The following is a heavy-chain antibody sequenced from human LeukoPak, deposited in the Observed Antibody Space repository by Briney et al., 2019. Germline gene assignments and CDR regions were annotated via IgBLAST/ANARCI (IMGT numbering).Heavy chain of an antibody. D-gene: IGHD3-10*01. V-gene: IGHV4-59*08. CDR1: GGSMSSYY. J-gene: IGHJ6*02. CDR3: ASTLPQLSFGELRYGMDV. Sequence: SETLSLICTVSGGSMSSYYGRGLRQPTGKGREWSGYIYYSRSTNYTPSLKSRTTLPVDTSKNQFSLKLSSGTAADTPVYYCASTLPQLSFGELRYGMDVWGQGTTVTVSS. CDR2: IYYSRST.